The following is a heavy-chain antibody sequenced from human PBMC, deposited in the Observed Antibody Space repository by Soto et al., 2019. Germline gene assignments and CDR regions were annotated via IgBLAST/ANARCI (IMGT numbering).Heavy chain of an antibody. D-gene: IGHD2-21*01. CDR1: AGSISSYY. CDR2: IYYSGST. V-gene: IGHV4-59*01. Sequence: SETLSLTCTLSAGSISSYYCSWIRQPPGKGLEWIGYIYYSGSTNYNPSLKSRVTISVVTSKNQFSLTLSSVTPADTAVDYCAGWVSIPVVGAFDIGGQGTMVT. J-gene: IGHJ3*02. CDR3: AGWVSIPVVGAFDI.